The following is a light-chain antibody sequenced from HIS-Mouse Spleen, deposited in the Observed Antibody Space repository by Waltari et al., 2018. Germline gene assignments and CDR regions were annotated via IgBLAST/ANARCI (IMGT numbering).Light chain of an antibody. CDR3: CSYAGSSTFVNWV. J-gene: IGLJ3*02. Sequence: QSALTQPASVSGSPGQSIPISRTGTSSDVGSYNLVSRYHQHPGKAPKLMIYEGSKRPSGVSNRFSGSKSGNTASLTISGLQAEDEADYYCCSYAGSSTFVNWVFGGGTKLTVL. CDR2: EGS. V-gene: IGLV2-23*03. CDR1: SSDVGSYNL.